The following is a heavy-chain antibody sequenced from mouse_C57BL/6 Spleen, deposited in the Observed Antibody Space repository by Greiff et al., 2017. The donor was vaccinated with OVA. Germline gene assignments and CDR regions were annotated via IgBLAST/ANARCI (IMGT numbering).Heavy chain of an antibody. V-gene: IGHV1-52*01. J-gene: IGHJ4*01. Sequence: VQLQQPGAELVRPGSSVKLSCKASGYTFTSYWMHWVKQRPIQGLEWIGNIDPSDSETNYNQKFKDKATLTVDKSSSTAYMQLSSLTSEDSAVYYCAREAGPYAMDYWGQGTSVTVSS. CDR3: AREAGPYAMDY. CDR2: IDPSDSET. CDR1: GYTFTSYW.